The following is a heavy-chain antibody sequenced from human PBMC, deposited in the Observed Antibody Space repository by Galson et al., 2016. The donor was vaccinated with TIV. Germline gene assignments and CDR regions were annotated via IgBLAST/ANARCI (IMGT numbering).Heavy chain of an antibody. CDR1: GFSIGHHG. D-gene: IGHD3-10*01. CDR2: IWFEGSDE. V-gene: IGHV3-33*01. Sequence: SLRLSCAASGFSIGHHGMHWVRQAPGKGLERVAVIWFEGSDEDYADSVKGRFTISRDISKNTLYLQMNSLRVEDTAVYYCARDLFRGADYYYYGLDVWGQGTTVTVSS. CDR3: ARDLFRGADYYYYGLDV. J-gene: IGHJ6*02.